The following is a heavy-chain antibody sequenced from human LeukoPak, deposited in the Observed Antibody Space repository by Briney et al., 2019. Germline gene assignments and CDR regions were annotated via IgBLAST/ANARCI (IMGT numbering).Heavy chain of an antibody. D-gene: IGHD3-10*01. V-gene: IGHV4-39*07. CDR3: ATDRARGGDSFDY. Sequence: SETLSLTCTVSGVSISSNTYYWGWIRQPPGKGLEWIGSIYYSGSTYYNPSLKSRVTISGDTSKNQFSLNLSSVTAADTAVYYCATDRARGGDSFDYWGQGTLVTVSS. J-gene: IGHJ4*02. CDR1: GVSISSNTYY. CDR2: IYYSGST.